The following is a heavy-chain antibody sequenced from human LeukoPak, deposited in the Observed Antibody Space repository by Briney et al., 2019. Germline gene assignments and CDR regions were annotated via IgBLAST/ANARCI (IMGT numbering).Heavy chain of an antibody. CDR2: IWSDGSNK. Sequence: GRSLRLSCAASGFTFSSYGMHWVRQAPGKGLEWVAVIWSDGSNKYYADSVKGRFTISRDNSKNTLYLQMNRLRAEDTDVYYCAKDSGFAVAVDAFDVWGQGTMVPVSS. V-gene: IGHV3-33*06. CDR1: GFTFSSYG. D-gene: IGHD6-19*01. J-gene: IGHJ3*01. CDR3: AKDSGFAVAVDAFDV.